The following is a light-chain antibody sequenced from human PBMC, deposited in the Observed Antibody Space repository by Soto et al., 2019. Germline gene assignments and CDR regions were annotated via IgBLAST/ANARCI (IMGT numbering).Light chain of an antibody. CDR2: RNT. Sequence: QTVVTQPPSASGTPGQRVTISCSGRSSNIGRNYVYWYQQLPGTAPKLLIYRNTQRPSGVPDRFSGSKSGTSGSLAINGLRSEDEADYYCAAWDDSLSGVVFGGGTKLTVL. CDR3: AAWDDSLSGVV. J-gene: IGLJ2*01. CDR1: SSNIGRNY. V-gene: IGLV1-47*01.